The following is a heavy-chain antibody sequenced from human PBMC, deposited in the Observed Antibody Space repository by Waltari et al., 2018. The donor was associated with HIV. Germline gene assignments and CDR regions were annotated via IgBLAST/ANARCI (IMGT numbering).Heavy chain of an antibody. CDR2: INPNKGDT. Sequence: QAQLVQSGAEVKRPGASVKVSCKASGYAFSDNFIFWVRQAPGLGLEWMGWINPNKGDTMYAEKFQGRVTMTRDTSITTAYMELSGLRSDDTAIFYCVRDRGYNSNGDLWGQGTLVTVSS. V-gene: IGHV1-2*02. D-gene: IGHD1-20*01. CDR1: GYAFSDNF. J-gene: IGHJ4*02. CDR3: VRDRGYNSNGDL.